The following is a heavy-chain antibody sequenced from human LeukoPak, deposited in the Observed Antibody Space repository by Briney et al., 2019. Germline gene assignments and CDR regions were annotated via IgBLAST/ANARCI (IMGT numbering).Heavy chain of an antibody. J-gene: IGHJ4*02. CDR3: ARASRWLAFDN. Sequence: GGSLRLSCTASGFTFNGYSMNWVRQAPGKGLEWVSSISTSSSYIYYADSVKGRFTISRNNPKNSLYLQMNSLRAEDTAVYYCARASRWLAFDNWGQGTLVTVSS. CDR1: GFTFNGYS. CDR2: ISTSSSYI. D-gene: IGHD6-19*01. V-gene: IGHV3-21*01.